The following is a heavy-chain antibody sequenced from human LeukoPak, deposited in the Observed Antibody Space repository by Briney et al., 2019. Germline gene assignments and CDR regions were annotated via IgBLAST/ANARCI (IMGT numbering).Heavy chain of an antibody. CDR1: GYAFTGYY. D-gene: IGHD2/OR15-2a*01. CDR3: ARGIYSTDLYFYMDV. CDR2: INPNSGAT. Sequence: ASVKVSCKASGYAFTGYYMDWVRQAPGQGLEWMGRINPNSGATNYGQKFQGRVTMTRDTSISTAYMEFNGLRSDDTAVYYCARGIYSTDLYFYMDVWGKGTTVTAYS. J-gene: IGHJ6*03. V-gene: IGHV1-2*06.